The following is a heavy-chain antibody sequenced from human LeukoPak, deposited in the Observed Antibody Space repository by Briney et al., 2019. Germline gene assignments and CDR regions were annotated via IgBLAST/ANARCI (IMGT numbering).Heavy chain of an antibody. CDR1: GHTFDDYG. V-gene: IGHV3-20*04. J-gene: IGHJ6*03. D-gene: IGHD5-18*01. Sequence: GGSLRLSCASSGHTFDDYGMSWVRQAPGEGLERVSGINWNGGSTGYADSVKGRFTISRDNAKNSLYLQMNSLRAEDTALYYCARDGGYGPGGYYYYMDVWGKGTTVTVSS. CDR3: ARDGGYGPGGYYYYMDV. CDR2: INWNGGST.